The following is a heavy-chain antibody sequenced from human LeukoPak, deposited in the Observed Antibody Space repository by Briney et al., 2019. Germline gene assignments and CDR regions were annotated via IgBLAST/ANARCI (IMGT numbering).Heavy chain of an antibody. CDR1: GFTFSSYA. D-gene: IGHD3-22*01. CDR2: ISGSGGST. J-gene: IGHJ4*02. CDR3: ANGGYYYDSSGYYYSQPPNDY. Sequence: GGSLRLSCAASGFTFSSYAVSWVRQAPGKGLEWVSAISGSGGSTYYADSVKGRFTISRDNSKNTLYLQMNSLRAEDTAVYYCANGGYYYDSSGYYYSQPPNDYWGQGTLVTVSS. V-gene: IGHV3-23*01.